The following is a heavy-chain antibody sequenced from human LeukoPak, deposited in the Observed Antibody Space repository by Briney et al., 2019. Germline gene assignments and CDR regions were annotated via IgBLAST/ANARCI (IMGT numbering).Heavy chain of an antibody. CDR1: GGSVSGYY. J-gene: IGHJ4*02. CDR2: ISSSSSYI. CDR3: ARDLDTMWLRGHAGY. D-gene: IGHD3-10*02. V-gene: IGHV3-21*01. Sequence: PSETLSLTCAVYGGSVSGYYWSWVRQAPGKGLEWVSSISSSSSYIYYADSVKGRFTISRDNAKNSLYLQMNSLRAEDTAVYYCARDLDTMWLRGHAGYWGQGTLVTVSS.